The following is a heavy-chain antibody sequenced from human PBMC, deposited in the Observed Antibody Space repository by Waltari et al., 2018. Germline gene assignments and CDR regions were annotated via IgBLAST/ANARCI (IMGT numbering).Heavy chain of an antibody. CDR2: IKGDGSKE. V-gene: IGHV3-7*01. J-gene: IGHJ3*02. CDR3: ARDYNYFSDSMWYDAFDI. D-gene: IGHD2-15*01. CDR1: GFSFRASW. Sequence: EVQLVASGGGLVQLGGSLGLPGPASGFSFRASWMTWVRPPPGKGMEWVTKIKGDGSKENYVDSVKGRFSMSTDIAKNSLFLQMTSLRAEDTAVYYCARDYNYFSDSMWYDAFDIWGQGTMVTVSS.